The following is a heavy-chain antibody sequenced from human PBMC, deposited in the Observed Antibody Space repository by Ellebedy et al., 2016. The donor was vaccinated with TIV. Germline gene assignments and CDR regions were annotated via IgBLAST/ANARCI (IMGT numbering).Heavy chain of an antibody. CDR3: ARNVESGDWFDP. CDR2: ISVYNGNT. Sequence: ASVKVSCKASGYTFTSYGINWVRQAPGQGIEWMGWISVYNGNTNYAQKLKGRVTMTTDTSTSTAYMELRSLRSGDTAVYYCARNVESGDWFDPWGQGTLVTVSS. J-gene: IGHJ5*02. CDR1: GYTFTSYG. D-gene: IGHD1-1*01. V-gene: IGHV1-18*01.